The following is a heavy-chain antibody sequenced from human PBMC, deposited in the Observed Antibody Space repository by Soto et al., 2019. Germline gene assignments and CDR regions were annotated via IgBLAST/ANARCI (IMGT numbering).Heavy chain of an antibody. CDR1: GGSISSSNW. CDR3: TCIFSGGYGYGFYYYGMDV. J-gene: IGHJ6*02. V-gene: IGHV4-4*02. Sequence: SETLSLTCAVSGGSISSSNWWSWVRQPPGKGLEWIGEIYHSGSTNYNPSLKSRVTISVDKSKNQFSLKLSSVTAADTAVYYCTCIFSGGYGYGFYYYGMDVWGQGTTVTVSS. CDR2: IYHSGST. D-gene: IGHD5-18*01.